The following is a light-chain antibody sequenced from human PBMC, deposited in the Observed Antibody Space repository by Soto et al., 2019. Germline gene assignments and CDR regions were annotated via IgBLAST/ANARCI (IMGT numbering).Light chain of an antibody. CDR1: QSVSSY. J-gene: IGKJ5*01. V-gene: IGKV3-11*01. Sequence: VMTQSPGTLSVSPGERATLSCRASQSVSSYLAWYQQKPGQAPRLLIYDASDRATGVPARFSGSGSGTDFTLTISSLDPEDFAVYYCQQRSTWPITFGQGTRLEI. CDR2: DAS. CDR3: QQRSTWPIT.